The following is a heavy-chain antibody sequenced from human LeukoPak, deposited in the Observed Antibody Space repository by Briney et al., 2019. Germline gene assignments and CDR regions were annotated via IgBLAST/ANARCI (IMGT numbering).Heavy chain of an antibody. J-gene: IGHJ3*02. CDR1: GGSISSGDYY. D-gene: IGHD3-10*01. V-gene: IGHV4-30-4*08. CDR3: ARVRDVLLWFGELLHDAFDI. Sequence: PSETLSLTCTVSGGSISSGDYYWSWIRQPPGKGLEWIGYIYYSGSTYYNPSLKSRVTISVDTSKNQFSLKLSSVTAADTAVYYCARVRDVLLWFGELLHDAFDIWGQGTMVTVSS. CDR2: IYYSGST.